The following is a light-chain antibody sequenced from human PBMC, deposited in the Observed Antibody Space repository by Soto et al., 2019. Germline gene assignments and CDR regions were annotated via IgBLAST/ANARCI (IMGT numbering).Light chain of an antibody. CDR3: QQSYSTPTT. Sequence: DIQMTQSPSYLSASVGDRITITCRASQSISSYLNWYQQKPGKAPKLLIYAASSLQSGVPSRFSGSGSGTDFTLTISSLQPDDFATYYYQQSYSTPTTYGHGLRLEI. CDR2: AAS. V-gene: IGKV1-39*01. CDR1: QSISSY. J-gene: IGKJ5*01.